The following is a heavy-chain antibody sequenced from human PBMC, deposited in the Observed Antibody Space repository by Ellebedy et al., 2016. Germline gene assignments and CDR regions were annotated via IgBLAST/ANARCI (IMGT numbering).Heavy chain of an antibody. CDR1: GFTFSSYA. D-gene: IGHD3-9*01. V-gene: IGHV3-7*01. Sequence: GESLKISXAASGFTFSSYAMSWVRQAPGKGLEWVANIKQDGNEKYYVDSVKGRFTISRDNAKNSLYLQMNSLRAEDTAVYYCTSTGYEPYYFGYWGQGTLLTVSS. CDR2: IKQDGNEK. CDR3: TSTGYEPYYFGY. J-gene: IGHJ4*02.